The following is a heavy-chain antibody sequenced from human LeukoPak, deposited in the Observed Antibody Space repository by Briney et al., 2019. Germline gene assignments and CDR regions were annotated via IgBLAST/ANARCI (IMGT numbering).Heavy chain of an antibody. V-gene: IGHV3-30*18. CDR1: GFTFSSYG. CDR2: ISYDGSNK. D-gene: IGHD5-18*01. CDR3: AKGVADSYGYDWFDP. Sequence: PGGSLRLSCAASGFTFSSYGMHWVRQAPGKGLEWVAVISYDGSNKYYADSVKGRFTISRDNSKNTLYLQTNSLRAEDTAVYYCAKGVADSYGYDWFDPWGQGTLVTVSS. J-gene: IGHJ5*02.